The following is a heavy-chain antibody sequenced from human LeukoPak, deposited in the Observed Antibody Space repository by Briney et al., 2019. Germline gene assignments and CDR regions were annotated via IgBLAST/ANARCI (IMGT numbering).Heavy chain of an antibody. D-gene: IGHD6-19*01. V-gene: IGHV3-23*01. Sequence: PGGSLRLSCAASGSTFNNYAMSWVRPAPGKGMEWRLAIRGCSGSTYYADSVKGRLTVSRDNSKNTLYLQMSSLRAEDTALYYCAKDILVSSGWYGVFDYWGQGTLVTVSA. CDR3: AKDILVSSGWYGVFDY. CDR2: IRGCSGST. J-gene: IGHJ4*02. CDR1: GSTFNNYA.